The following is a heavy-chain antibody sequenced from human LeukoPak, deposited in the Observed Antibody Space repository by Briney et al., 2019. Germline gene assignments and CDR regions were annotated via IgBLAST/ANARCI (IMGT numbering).Heavy chain of an antibody. CDR1: GFTFSSYW. D-gene: IGHD3-16*01. J-gene: IGHJ3*02. Sequence: GGSLRLSCAASGFTFSSYWMHWVRQAPGKGLVWVSRINSDGSSTTYADSVKGRFTISRDNAKNTVYLQMNSLRAEDTAVYYCARQSGGILRAFDIWGQGTMVTVSS. CDR3: ARQSGGILRAFDI. CDR2: INSDGSST. V-gene: IGHV3-74*01.